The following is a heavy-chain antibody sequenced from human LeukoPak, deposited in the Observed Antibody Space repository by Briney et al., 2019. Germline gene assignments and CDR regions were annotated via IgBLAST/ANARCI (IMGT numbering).Heavy chain of an antibody. J-gene: IGHJ4*02. CDR3: ARATLGYCSSTSCYSYYFDY. CDR1: GFTFSSYS. V-gene: IGHV3-21*01. Sequence: NPGGSLRLSCAASGFTFSSYSMNWVRQAPGKGLEWVSSISSSSSYICYADSVKGRFTISRDNAKNSLYLRMNSLRAEDTAVYYCARATLGYCSSTSCYSYYFDYWGQGTLVTVSS. D-gene: IGHD2-2*01. CDR2: ISSSSSYI.